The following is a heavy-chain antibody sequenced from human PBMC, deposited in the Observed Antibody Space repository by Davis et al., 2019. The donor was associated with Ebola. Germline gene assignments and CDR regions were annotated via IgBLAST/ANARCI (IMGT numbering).Heavy chain of an antibody. Sequence: SETLSPTCAVYGASFSGYYWSWIRQPPGKGLEWIGKINHSGSTNSNPSLKSPVTISVDTSKNQFSLKLRSVTTADTAVYYCASEISGWGYWGQGTLVTVSS. J-gene: IGHJ4*02. D-gene: IGHD6-19*01. V-gene: IGHV4-34*01. CDR1: GASFSGYY. CDR2: INHSGST. CDR3: ASEISGWGY.